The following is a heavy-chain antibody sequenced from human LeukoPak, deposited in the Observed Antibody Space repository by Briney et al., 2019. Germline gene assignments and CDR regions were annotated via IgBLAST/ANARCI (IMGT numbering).Heavy chain of an antibody. CDR1: GFTFSNYG. Sequence: GGSLRLSCAASGFTFSNYGMHWVRQPPGKGLDWLAFIRYDGSKYYADSVKGRFTISRDNSKNTLYLQMNSLRAEDTAVYYCAKRHFDYWGQGTLVTVSS. CDR2: IRYDGSK. J-gene: IGHJ4*02. V-gene: IGHV3-30*02. CDR3: AKRHFDY.